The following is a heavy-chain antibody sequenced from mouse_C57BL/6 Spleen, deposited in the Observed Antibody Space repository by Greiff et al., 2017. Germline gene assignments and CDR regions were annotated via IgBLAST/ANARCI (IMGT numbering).Heavy chain of an antibody. D-gene: IGHD2-1*01. CDR2: INPSSGYT. V-gene: IGHV1-4*01. CDR1: GYTFTSYT. CDR3: AYGNYAMDY. Sequence: VQLQQSGAELARPGASVKMSCKASGYTFTSYTMHWVKQRPGQGLEWIGYINPSSGYTKYNQKFKDKATLTSDKSSSTAYMQLSSLTSEDSAVYYCAYGNYAMDYWGQGTSVTVSS. J-gene: IGHJ4*01.